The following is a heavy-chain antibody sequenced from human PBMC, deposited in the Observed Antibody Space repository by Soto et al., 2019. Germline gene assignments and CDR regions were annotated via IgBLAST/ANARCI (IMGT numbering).Heavy chain of an antibody. D-gene: IGHD3-22*01. CDR3: ASAGGYSGASGYYYETRACFGC. V-gene: IGHV4-59*01. CDR1: GGSISSYY. CDR2: IYYSGST. J-gene: IGHJ4*02. Sequence: SETLSLTCTVSGGSISSYYWSWIRKPPGQGLERIGYIYYSGSTDYNPSLKCRVTISVDTSKNQFSLKLISVTAADTDVCYCASAGGYSGASGYYYETRACFGCCRQATLIT.